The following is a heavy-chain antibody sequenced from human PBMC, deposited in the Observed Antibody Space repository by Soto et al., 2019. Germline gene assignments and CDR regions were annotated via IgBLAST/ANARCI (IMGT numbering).Heavy chain of an antibody. V-gene: IGHV3-11*06. Sequence: PGGSLRLSCAGSGFTFGDAYMSWIRQAPGKGLEWLSYISPGSRYPAYADSVKGRFTISRDNAKRSLYLQMMSLTAEDTAIYYCVRGGGGGLFDPWGQGTMVTVSS. CDR1: GFTFGDAY. D-gene: IGHD2-15*01. CDR2: ISPGSRYP. J-gene: IGHJ5*02. CDR3: VRGGGGGLFDP.